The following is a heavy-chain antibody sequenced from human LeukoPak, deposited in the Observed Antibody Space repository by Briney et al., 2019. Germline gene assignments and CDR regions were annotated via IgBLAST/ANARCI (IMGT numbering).Heavy chain of an antibody. J-gene: IGHJ6*02. CDR2: ISGSGGST. V-gene: IGHV3-23*01. D-gene: IGHD3/OR15-3a*01. CDR1: GFTFSSYA. CDR3: ANSFLDLYYYYGMDV. Sequence: TGGSLRLSCAASGFTFSSYAMSWVRQAPGKGLEWVSAISGSGGSTYYADSVKGRFTISRDNSKNTLYLQMNSLRAEDTAVSYCANSFLDLYYYYGMDVWGQGTTVTVSS.